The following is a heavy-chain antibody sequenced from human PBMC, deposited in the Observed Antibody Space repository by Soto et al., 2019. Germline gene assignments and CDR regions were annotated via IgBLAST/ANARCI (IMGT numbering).Heavy chain of an antibody. D-gene: IGHD2-2*02. CDR1: GGTFSSYA. CDR2: IIPIFGTA. V-gene: IGHV1-69*06. CDR3: ASSQNIVVVPAAISKTNYYYYYGMDV. J-gene: IGHJ6*02. Sequence: QVQLVQSGAEVKKPGSSVKVSCKASGGTFSSYAISWVRQAPGQGLEWMGGIIPIFGTANYAQKFQGRVTITADKSTSTAYMELSSLRSEDTAVYYCASSQNIVVVPAAISKTNYYYYYGMDVWGQGTTVTVSS.